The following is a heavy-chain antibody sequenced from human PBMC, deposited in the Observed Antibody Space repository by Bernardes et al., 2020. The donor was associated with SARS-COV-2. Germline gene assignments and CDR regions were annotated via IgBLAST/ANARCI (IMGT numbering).Heavy chain of an antibody. V-gene: IGHV3-23*01. J-gene: IGHJ4*02. D-gene: IGHD3-22*01. Sequence: GGSLRLSCAASGFTFSSYAMSWVRQAPGKGLEWVSAISGSGANAYYADSMKGRFTISRDQSKNTIFLQMNSLRAEDTATYYCAKGSVGQDHYHDSSSFDNWGQGTLVTVSS. CDR2: ISGSGANA. CDR1: GFTFSSYA. CDR3: AKGSVGQDHYHDSSSFDN.